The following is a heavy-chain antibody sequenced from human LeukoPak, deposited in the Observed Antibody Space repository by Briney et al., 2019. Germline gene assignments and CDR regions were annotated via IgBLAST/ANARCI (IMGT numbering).Heavy chain of an antibody. V-gene: IGHV1-2*02. J-gene: IGHJ6*02. CDR1: GYTFTGYH. D-gene: IGHD5-24*01. CDR2: INPNSGGT. Sequence: ASVKVSCKASGYTFTGYHMHWVRQAPGQGLEWMGWINPNSGGTNYAQKFQGRVTMTRDTSISTAYMELSRLRSDDTAVYYCARSRPRGVYYGMDVWGQGTTVTVSS. CDR3: ARSRPRGVYYGMDV.